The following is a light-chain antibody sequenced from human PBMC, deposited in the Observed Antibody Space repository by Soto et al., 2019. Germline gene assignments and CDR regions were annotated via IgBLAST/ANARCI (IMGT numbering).Light chain of an antibody. J-gene: IGKJ1*01. Sequence: DIQLTQSPSTLSASVGDRVTITCRASQSISGWLAWYQQKPGKAPKLLIYKASSLQSGVPSRFSGSGSGTEFTLTISSLHPDDFATYYCQQYNSYSPTFGQGTKVDIK. CDR3: QQYNSYSPT. CDR1: QSISGW. CDR2: KAS. V-gene: IGKV1-5*03.